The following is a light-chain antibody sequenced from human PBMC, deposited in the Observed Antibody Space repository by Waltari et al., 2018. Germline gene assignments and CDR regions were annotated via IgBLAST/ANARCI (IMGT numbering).Light chain of an antibody. CDR1: SSNIGINY. V-gene: IGLV1-47*01. Sequence: QSVLTQPPSASGTPGQRVTISCSGSSSNIGINYVYWYQQLPGTAPKLLIYKNNQRPSGVPDRVSGSKSGTSASLAISGLRSEDEADYYCVTWDDSLSGAVFGGGTQLTVL. CDR3: VTWDDSLSGAV. J-gene: IGLJ7*01. CDR2: KNN.